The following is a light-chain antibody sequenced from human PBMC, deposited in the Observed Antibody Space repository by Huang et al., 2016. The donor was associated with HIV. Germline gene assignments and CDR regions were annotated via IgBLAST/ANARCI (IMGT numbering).Light chain of an antibody. CDR2: GAS. J-gene: IGKJ4*01. CDR1: QSVGGK. Sequence: ILLTQFPATLSVSPGQRVTLSFRASQSVGGKLAWYQQRPGQAPRLLIYGASTRGPTIPDRFIGGGAGTEFTLTISSLQSEDFAVYYCQQYDTWPPLTFGGGTKV. V-gene: IGKV3-15*01. CDR3: QQYDTWPPLT.